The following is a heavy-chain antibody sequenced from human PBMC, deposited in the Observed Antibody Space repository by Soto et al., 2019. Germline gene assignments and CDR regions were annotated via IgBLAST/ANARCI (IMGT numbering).Heavy chain of an antibody. V-gene: IGHV2-5*01. CDR2: IYWNDDK. CDR1: GFSLSTRAVG. D-gene: IGHD1-26*01. CDR3: AHRHELSSFDI. J-gene: IGHJ3*02. Sequence: GPTLVNPTQTLTLTYTFSGFSLSTRAVGVGWIRQPPGKALEWLALIYWNDDKRYSPSLKNRLTITKDTSKNHVVLTMTNMDPVDTPTYYCAHRHELSSFDIWGQGTKVTVSS.